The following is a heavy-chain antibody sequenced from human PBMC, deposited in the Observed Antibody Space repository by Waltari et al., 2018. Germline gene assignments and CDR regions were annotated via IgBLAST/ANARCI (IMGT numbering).Heavy chain of an antibody. D-gene: IGHD3-22*01. CDR2: ISDSGVIT. V-gene: IGHV3-23*01. CDR3: ARHLYSIDYLELGN. J-gene: IGHJ4*02. Sequence: EVHLLESGGGWAQPGGSLRLSCAASGFNFISYAMSWVRQAPGKGLEWVSGISDSGVITKYADSVKGRFTVSRDNSKNTVFLQLNSLRAEDTAIYYCARHLYSIDYLELGNWGQGTQVTVSS. CDR1: GFNFISYA.